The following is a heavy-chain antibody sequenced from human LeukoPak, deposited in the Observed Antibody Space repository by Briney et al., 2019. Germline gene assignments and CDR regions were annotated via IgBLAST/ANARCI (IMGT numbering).Heavy chain of an antibody. CDR1: GDSIYSSSAA. CDR2: TYYRSKWYN. CDR3: ARDQGSSWSRFDY. V-gene: IGHV6-1*01. D-gene: IGHD6-13*01. Sequence: SQTLSLTCVISGDSIYSSSAAWNWIRQSPSRGLEWRGRTYYRSKWYNDYAVSVKSRITINPDTSKNQFSLQLNSVTPEDTAVYYCARDQGSSWSRFDYWGQGTLVTVSS. J-gene: IGHJ4*02.